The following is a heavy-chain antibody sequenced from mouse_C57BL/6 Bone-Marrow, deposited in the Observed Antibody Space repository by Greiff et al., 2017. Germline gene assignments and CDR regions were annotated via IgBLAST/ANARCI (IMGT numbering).Heavy chain of an antibody. Sequence: EVKLMESGGDLVKPGGSLKLSCAASGFTFSSYGMSWVRQTPDKRLEWVATISSGGSYTYYPDSVKGRFTISRDNAKNTLYLQMSSLKSEDTAMYYCASPITTVEPWGQGTLVTVSA. CDR3: ASPITTVEP. V-gene: IGHV5-6*01. J-gene: IGHJ3*01. CDR2: ISSGGSYT. D-gene: IGHD1-1*01. CDR1: GFTFSSYG.